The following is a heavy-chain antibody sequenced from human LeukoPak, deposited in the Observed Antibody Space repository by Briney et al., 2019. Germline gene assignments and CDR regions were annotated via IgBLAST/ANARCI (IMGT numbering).Heavy chain of an antibody. V-gene: IGHV4-39*07. CDR2: IYYSGST. CDR1: GGSISSSSYF. D-gene: IGHD2-15*01. Sequence: SETLSLTCSVSGGSISSSSYFWGWIRQPPGKGLEWIGSIYYSGSTYYNPSLKGRVTISVDTSNNEFSLKLSSVTAADTAIYYCVRDSCSGGSCYSGWFDPWGQGTLVTVSS. J-gene: IGHJ5*02. CDR3: VRDSCSGGSCYSGWFDP.